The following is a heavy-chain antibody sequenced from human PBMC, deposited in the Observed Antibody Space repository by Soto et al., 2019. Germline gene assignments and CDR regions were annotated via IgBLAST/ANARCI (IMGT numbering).Heavy chain of an antibody. D-gene: IGHD6-6*01. CDR3: VRLVSQNVDP. V-gene: IGHV5-10-1*01. J-gene: IGHJ5*02. Sequence: GESLKISCKGSGYSFPHYWISWVRQMPGRGLEWMGRIDPSDSKTNYSPSFQGHVTLSADKSINTAYLQWSSLKASDTAMYYCVRLVSQNVDPWGQGTLVTGS. CDR2: IDPSDSKT. CDR1: GYSFPHYW.